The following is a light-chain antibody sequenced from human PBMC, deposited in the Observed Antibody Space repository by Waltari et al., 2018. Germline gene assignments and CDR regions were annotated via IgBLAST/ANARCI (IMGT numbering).Light chain of an antibody. CDR2: EGS. J-gene: IGLJ3*02. CDR1: SSDVGRYTL. CDR3: CSYAGSSTFEV. V-gene: IGLV2-23*03. Sequence: SALTQPASVSGSPGQSITISCPGTSSDVGRYTLVPLYQQHPGKAPKLMIYEGSKRPSGVSNRFSGSKSGNTASLTISGLQAEDEADYYCCSYAGSSTFEVFGGGTKLTVL.